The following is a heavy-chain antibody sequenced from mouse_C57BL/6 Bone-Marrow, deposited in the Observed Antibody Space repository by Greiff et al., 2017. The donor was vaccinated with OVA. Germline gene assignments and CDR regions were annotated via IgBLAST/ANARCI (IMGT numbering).Heavy chain of an antibody. D-gene: IGHD4-1*01. CDR2: IRSKSSNYAT. J-gene: IGHJ1*03. CDR3: VRDGLGRRYFDV. Sequence: EVQRVESGGGLVQPKGSLKLSCAASGFTFNTYAMHWVRQAPGKGLEWVARIRSKSSNYATYYADSVKDRFTISRDDSQSMLYLQMNNLKTEDTAMYYCVRDGLGRRYFDVWGTGTTVTVSS. CDR1: GFTFNTYA. V-gene: IGHV10-3*01.